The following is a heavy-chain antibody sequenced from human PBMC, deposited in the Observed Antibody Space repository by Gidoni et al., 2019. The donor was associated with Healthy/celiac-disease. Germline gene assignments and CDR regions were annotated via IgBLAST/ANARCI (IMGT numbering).Heavy chain of an antibody. Sequence: QVQLVQSGAEVKQPGASVKVHCQASGSTFTSYDINRVRQATGQGLGWMGWMMPNSGNTGYAQKFQGRVTMTRNTSISTAYMELSSLGSEDTAVYYCARGLRRWYDAFDIWGQGTMVTVSS. CDR2: MMPNSGNT. D-gene: IGHD2-15*01. J-gene: IGHJ3*02. CDR1: GSTFTSYD. V-gene: IGHV1-8*01. CDR3: ARGLRRWYDAFDI.